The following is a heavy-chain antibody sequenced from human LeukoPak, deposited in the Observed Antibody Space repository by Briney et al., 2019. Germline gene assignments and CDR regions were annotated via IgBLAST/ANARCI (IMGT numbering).Heavy chain of an antibody. V-gene: IGHV4-59*01. Sequence: SETLSLTCTVSGGSISTYYWSWIRQPPGKGLEWIGYIYYSGSTSYNPSLKSRVTISVDTSKNQFSLRLTSVTAADTAVYYCARSSSSGSYWADYWGQGTLVTVSS. D-gene: IGHD1-26*01. J-gene: IGHJ4*02. CDR2: IYYSGST. CDR1: GGSISTYY. CDR3: ARSSSSGSYWADY.